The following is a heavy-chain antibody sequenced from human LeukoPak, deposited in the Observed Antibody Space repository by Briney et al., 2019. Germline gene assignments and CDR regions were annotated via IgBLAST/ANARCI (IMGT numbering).Heavy chain of an antibody. J-gene: IGHJ6*02. CDR2: ISYDGSNK. V-gene: IGHV3-30-3*01. CDR1: GLIFSSYA. Sequence: PGRSLRLSCAASGLIFSSYAMHWVRQAPGKGLEWVAVISYDGSNKYYADSVKGRFTISRDNSKNTLYLQMNSLRAEDTAVYYCARDMQLRYFDWLTKVGFAGMDVWGQGTTVTVSS. CDR3: ARDMQLRYFDWLTKVGFAGMDV. D-gene: IGHD3-9*01.